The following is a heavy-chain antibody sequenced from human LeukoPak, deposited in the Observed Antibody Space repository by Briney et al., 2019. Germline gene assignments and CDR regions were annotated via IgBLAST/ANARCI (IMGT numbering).Heavy chain of an antibody. CDR1: GGSFSGYY. J-gene: IGHJ4*02. D-gene: IGHD6-13*01. CDR3: ARGRRVAAARNYYFDY. Sequence: PSETLSLTCAVYGGSFSGYYWSWIRQPPGKGLEWIGEINHSGSTNYNPSLKSRVTISVDTSKNQFSLELSSVTAADTAVYYCARGRRVAAARNYYFDYWGQGTLVTVSS. V-gene: IGHV4-34*01. CDR2: INHSGST.